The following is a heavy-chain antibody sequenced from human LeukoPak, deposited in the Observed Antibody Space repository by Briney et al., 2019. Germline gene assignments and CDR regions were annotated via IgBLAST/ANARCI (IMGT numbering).Heavy chain of an antibody. J-gene: IGHJ6*03. CDR2: IRYDGSNK. V-gene: IGHV3-30*02. CDR3: AKDGLGRITMVRGGYYYMDV. CDR1: GFTFSSHG. Sequence: GGSLRLSCAASGFTFSSHGMHWVRQAPGKGPEWVAFIRYDGSNKYYADSVKGRFTISRDNSKNTLYLQMNSLRAEDTAVYYCAKDGLGRITMVRGGYYYMDVWGKGTTVTISS. D-gene: IGHD3-10*01.